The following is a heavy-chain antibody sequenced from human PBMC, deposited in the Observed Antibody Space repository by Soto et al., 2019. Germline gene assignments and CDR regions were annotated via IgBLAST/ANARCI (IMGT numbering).Heavy chain of an antibody. CDR2: IYYSGST. CDR3: ARTSYDSSGTAADP. D-gene: IGHD3-22*01. V-gene: IGHV4-31*03. Sequence: QVQLQESGPGLVKPSQTLSLTCTVSGGSISSGGYYWSWIRQHPGKGLEWIGYIYYSGSTYYNPSLKGRVTISVVTSKNQCSLKLSSVTAADTAVYYCARTSYDSSGTAADPWGQGTLVTVSS. J-gene: IGHJ5*02. CDR1: GGSISSGGYY.